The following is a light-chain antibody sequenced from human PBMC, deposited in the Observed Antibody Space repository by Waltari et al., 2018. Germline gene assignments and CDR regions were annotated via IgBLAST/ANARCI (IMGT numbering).Light chain of an antibody. Sequence: VLTQSPATLPVSPGERATLSCRASQSVSSFVAWYQQKPGQAPGLLIYGASTRATGIPARFSGSGSGTEFTLTISSLQSEDFAVYYCQQYNDWPPLTFGGGTKVEIK. CDR2: GAS. CDR1: QSVSSF. J-gene: IGKJ4*01. CDR3: QQYNDWPPLT. V-gene: IGKV3-15*01.